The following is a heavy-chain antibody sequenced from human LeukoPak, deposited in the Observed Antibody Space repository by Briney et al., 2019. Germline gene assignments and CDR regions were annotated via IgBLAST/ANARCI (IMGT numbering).Heavy chain of an antibody. CDR3: ARSRRYYDSRRGFFDY. D-gene: IGHD3-22*01. CDR1: GFSFSDYG. CDR2: INHSGST. V-gene: IGHV4-34*01. Sequence: GSLRLSCAASGFSFSDYGMHWVRQAPGKGLEWIGEINHSGSTNYNPSLKSRVTISVDTSKNQFSLKLSSVTAADTAVYYCARSRRYYDSRRGFFDYWGQGTLVTVSS. J-gene: IGHJ4*02.